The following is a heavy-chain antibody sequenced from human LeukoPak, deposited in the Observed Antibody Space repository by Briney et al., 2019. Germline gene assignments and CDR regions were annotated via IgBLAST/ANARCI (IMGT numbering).Heavy chain of an antibody. CDR3: AKVIAAAGAHYYYGMDV. CDR1: GFTFSNFG. D-gene: IGHD6-13*01. CDR2: ITYDVNYN. Sequence: PGRSLTLYCSASGFTFSNFGMHWVRQAPGKGREWGTIITYDVNYNYYAVYVKGRFTISRDNSKNTLYLQMNSLRAEDKAVYYCAKVIAAAGAHYYYGMDVWGQGTTVSVP. V-gene: IGHV3-30*18. J-gene: IGHJ6*02.